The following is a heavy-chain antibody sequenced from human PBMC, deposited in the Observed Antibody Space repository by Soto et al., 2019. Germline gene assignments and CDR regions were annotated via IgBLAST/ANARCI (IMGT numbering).Heavy chain of an antibody. D-gene: IGHD2-15*01. CDR3: AKDKGCSGGSGYSGGFDY. CDR2: ISWDGGST. J-gene: IGHJ4*02. Sequence: EVQLVESGGVVVQPGGSLRLSCAASGFTFDDYTMHWVRQAPGKGLSWVSLISWDGGSTYYADSVKGRFTISRDNSRIPLYLQINSLRTESTTLYYLAKDKGCSGGSGYSGGFDYWGRGTLVTVSS. CDR1: GFTFDDYT. V-gene: IGHV3-43*01.